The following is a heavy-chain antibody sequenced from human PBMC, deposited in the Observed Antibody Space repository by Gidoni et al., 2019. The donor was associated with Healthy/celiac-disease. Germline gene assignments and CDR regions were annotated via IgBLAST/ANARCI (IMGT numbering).Heavy chain of an antibody. CDR2: IIPIFGTA. D-gene: IGHD3-3*01. CDR3: ASGFLEWLSPKNYYYYYGMDV. CDR1: GGTFRSYA. V-gene: IGHV1-69*01. J-gene: IGHJ6*02. Sequence: QVQLVQSGAEVKKPGSSVKVSCKASGGTFRSYAISWVRQAPGQGLEWMGGIIPIFGTANYAQKFQGRVTITADESTSTAYMELSSLRSEDTAVYYCASGFLEWLSPKNYYYYYGMDVWGQGTTVTVSS.